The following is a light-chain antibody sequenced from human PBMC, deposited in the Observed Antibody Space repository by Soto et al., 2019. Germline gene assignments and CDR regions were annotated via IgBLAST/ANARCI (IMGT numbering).Light chain of an antibody. V-gene: IGLV2-14*03. Sequence: QSALTQPASVSGSPGQSITISCTGTSSDVGAYDYVSWYQQHPDKAPKLMIYEVSNRPSGVSNRFSGSKSVNTATLTISGLQAEDEAYYYCSSYTSSSTRVFGTGTKVTVL. CDR3: SSYTSSSTRV. CDR1: SSDVGAYDY. J-gene: IGLJ1*01. CDR2: EVS.